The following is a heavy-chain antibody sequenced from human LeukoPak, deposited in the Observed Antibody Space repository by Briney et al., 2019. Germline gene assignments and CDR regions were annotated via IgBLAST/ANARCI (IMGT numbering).Heavy chain of an antibody. J-gene: IGHJ4*02. D-gene: IGHD1-26*01. Sequence: SVKVSCKASGGTFSSYAISWVRQAPGQGLEWMGRIIPILGIANYAQKFQGRVTITADKSTSTAYMELSSPRSEDTAVYYCARDQGGSYFYYFDYWGQGTLVTVSS. V-gene: IGHV1-69*04. CDR1: GGTFSSYA. CDR2: IIPILGIA. CDR3: ARDQGGSYFYYFDY.